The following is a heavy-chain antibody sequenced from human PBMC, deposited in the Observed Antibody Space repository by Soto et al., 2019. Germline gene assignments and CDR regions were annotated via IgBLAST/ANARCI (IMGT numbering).Heavy chain of an antibody. CDR2: IYATGTT. J-gene: IGHJ5*02. V-gene: IGHV4-4*07. Sequence: PSETLSLTCTVSGASISGFYWSWIRKSAGKGLEWIGRIYATGTTDYNPSLKSRVMMSVDTSKKQFSLKLRSMTAADTAVYYCVRDGTKTLRDWFDPWGQGISVTVS. D-gene: IGHD1-1*01. CDR1: GASISGFY. CDR3: VRDGTKTLRDWFDP.